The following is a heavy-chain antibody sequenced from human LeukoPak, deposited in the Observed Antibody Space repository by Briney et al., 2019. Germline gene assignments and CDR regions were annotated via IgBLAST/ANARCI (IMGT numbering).Heavy chain of an antibody. J-gene: IGHJ6*02. CDR2: ISYDGSNK. D-gene: IGHD1-7*01. V-gene: IGHV3-30-3*01. CDR1: GFTFSSYA. Sequence: GGSQRLSCAGSGFTFSSYAMHWVRQAPGKGLEWVAVISYDGSNKYYADSVKGRFTISRDNSKNTLYLQMNSLRAEDTAVYYCARDRGRYNRNYFQYYYYGMDVWGQGTTVTVSS. CDR3: ARDRGRYNRNYFQYYYYGMDV.